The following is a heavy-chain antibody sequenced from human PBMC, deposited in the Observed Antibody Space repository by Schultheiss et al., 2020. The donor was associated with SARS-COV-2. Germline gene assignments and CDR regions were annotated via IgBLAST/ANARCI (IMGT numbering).Heavy chain of an antibody. CDR3: AREGIAAAGNFDY. CDR1: GFTFSSYS. V-gene: IGHV3-21*01. CDR2: INSHSSKE. D-gene: IGHD6-13*01. Sequence: GGSLRLSCVGSGFTFSSYSMNWVRQAPGRGLEWVSTINSHSSKEDYADSVKGRFTISRDNAKKSLYLQMNSLRAEDTAVYYCAREGIAAAGNFDYWGQGTLVTVSS. J-gene: IGHJ4*02.